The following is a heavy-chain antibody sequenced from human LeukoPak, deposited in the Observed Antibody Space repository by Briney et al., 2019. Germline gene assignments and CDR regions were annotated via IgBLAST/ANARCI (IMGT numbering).Heavy chain of an antibody. Sequence: PGGSLRLSCVASGFTFSSYWMHWVRQAPGKGLVWVSRINSDGSSTSYADSVKGRFTISRDNAKNTLYLQMNSLRAEDTAVYYCARVNGNPTPHFDYWGQGILVTVSS. D-gene: IGHD4-23*01. CDR1: GFTFSSYW. J-gene: IGHJ4*02. V-gene: IGHV3-74*01. CDR2: INSDGSST. CDR3: ARVNGNPTPHFDY.